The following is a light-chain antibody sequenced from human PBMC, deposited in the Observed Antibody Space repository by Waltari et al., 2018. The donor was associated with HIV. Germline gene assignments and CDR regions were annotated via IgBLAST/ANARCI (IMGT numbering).Light chain of an antibody. CDR3: ATWDDTLSGYV. Sequence: QSVLTQPPSASGTPGPRVTISSSASSPHLGNNYVFLYQQLPGTAPKLLFYRNDQRPSGVPDRFSGSKSGTSASLAISGLRSEDEADYYCATWDDTLSGYVFGTGTKVTVL. V-gene: IGLV1-47*01. CDR2: RND. CDR1: SPHLGNNY. J-gene: IGLJ1*01.